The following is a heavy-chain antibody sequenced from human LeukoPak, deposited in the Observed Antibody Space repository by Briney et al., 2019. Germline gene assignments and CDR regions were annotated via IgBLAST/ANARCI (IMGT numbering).Heavy chain of an antibody. Sequence: GGSLRLSCAASGFTVSSNYMSWVRQAPGKGLEWVSVIYSGGSTYYADSVKGRFTISRDNSKNTLYLQMNSLRAEDTAVYYCARESTIAAAGTFYFDYWGQGTLVTVSS. CDR2: IYSGGST. CDR3: ARESTIAAAGTFYFDY. CDR1: GFTVSSNY. D-gene: IGHD6-13*01. J-gene: IGHJ4*02. V-gene: IGHV3-53*01.